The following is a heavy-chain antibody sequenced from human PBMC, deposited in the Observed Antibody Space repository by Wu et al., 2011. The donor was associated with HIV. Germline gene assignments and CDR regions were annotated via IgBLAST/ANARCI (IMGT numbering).Heavy chain of an antibody. CDR1: GYTFSNYG. V-gene: IGHV1-18*01. J-gene: IGHJ3*02. CDR3: ARDRFAAADALDI. D-gene: IGHD6-13*01. CDR2: ISAYNDNT. Sequence: QVQLVQSGAEVKKSGASVKVSCKASGYTFSNYGISWVRQAPGQGLEWMGWISAYNDNTNYARKFQGRVTMTRDTSTSTVYMELSSLRSEDTAVYYCARDRFAAADALDIWGQGTMVTVSS.